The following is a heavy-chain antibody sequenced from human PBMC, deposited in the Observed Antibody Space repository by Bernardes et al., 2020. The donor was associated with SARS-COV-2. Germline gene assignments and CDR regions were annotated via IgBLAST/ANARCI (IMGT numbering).Heavy chain of an antibody. CDR3: ARPVNLDSSGYYGGVFDY. V-gene: IGHV3-33*01. CDR1: GFTFSSYG. J-gene: IGHJ4*02. Sequence: GGSLRLSCAASGFTFSSYGMHWVRQAPGKGLEWVAVIWYDGSNKYYADSVKGRFTISRDNSKNTLYLQMNSLRAEDTAVYYCARPVNLDSSGYYGGVFDYWGQGTLVTVSS. CDR2: IWYDGSNK. D-gene: IGHD3-22*01.